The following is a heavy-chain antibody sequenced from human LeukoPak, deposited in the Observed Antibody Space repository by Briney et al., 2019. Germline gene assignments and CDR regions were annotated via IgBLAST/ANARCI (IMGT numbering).Heavy chain of an antibody. CDR3: ARLRGAMTPVTSDFDY. CDR2: IYHSGST. CDR1: GGSISSGGYS. J-gene: IGHJ4*02. V-gene: IGHV4-30-2*01. D-gene: IGHD4-17*01. Sequence: SETLSLTCAVSGGSISSGGYSWSWIRQPPGKGLEWIGYIYHSGSTYYNPSLKSRVTISVDTSKNQFSLNLSSVTAADTAVYYCARLRGAMTPVTSDFDYWGQGTLVTVSS.